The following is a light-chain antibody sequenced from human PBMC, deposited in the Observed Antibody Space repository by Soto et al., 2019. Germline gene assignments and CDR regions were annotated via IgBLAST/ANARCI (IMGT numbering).Light chain of an antibody. Sequence: QTVVTQEPSLTVSPGGTVTFTCGSSTGAVTSGHYPYWFQQKPGQAPRTLIYDTSNKHSWTPARFSGSLLGGKAALTLSGAQPEDEAEYYCLLSYSGALVVFGGGTKLTVL. J-gene: IGLJ2*01. CDR1: TGAVTSGHY. CDR3: LLSYSGALVV. CDR2: DTS. V-gene: IGLV7-46*01.